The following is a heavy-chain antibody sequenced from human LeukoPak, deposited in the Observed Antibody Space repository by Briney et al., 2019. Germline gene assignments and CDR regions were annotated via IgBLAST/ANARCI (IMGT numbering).Heavy chain of an antibody. Sequence: PGGALRLSCAASGFTFSSYSMKLVRQGPGEGVEWVSSISSSSSYIYYADSVKGRFTISRDNAKNSLYLQMNSLRAEDTAVYYCARVEMATITDYWGQGTLVTVSS. CDR2: ISSSSSYI. D-gene: IGHD5-24*01. V-gene: IGHV3-21*01. CDR3: ARVEMATITDY. J-gene: IGHJ4*02. CDR1: GFTFSSYS.